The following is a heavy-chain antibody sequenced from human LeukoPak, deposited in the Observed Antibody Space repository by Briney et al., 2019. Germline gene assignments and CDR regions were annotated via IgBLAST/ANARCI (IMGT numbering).Heavy chain of an antibody. V-gene: IGHV1-8*01. J-gene: IGHJ4*02. CDR1: GYTFTSYD. D-gene: IGHD3-10*01. Sequence: ASVKVSCKASGYTFTSYDINWVRQATGQGLEWMVWMNPNSGNTGYAQKFQGRVTMTRNTSISTAYMELSSLSSEDTAVYYCARAGSGYYGSGSYFYWGQGTLVTVSS. CDR2: MNPNSGNT. CDR3: ARAGSGYYGSGSYFY.